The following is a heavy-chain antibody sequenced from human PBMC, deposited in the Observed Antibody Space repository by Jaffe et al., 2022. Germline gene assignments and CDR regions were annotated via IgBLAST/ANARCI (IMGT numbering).Heavy chain of an antibody. J-gene: IGHJ4*02. CDR2: IYWDDDK. CDR3: AHIFAQRGGYDPHYYFDY. D-gene: IGHD5-12*01. CDR1: GFSLSTSGVG. Sequence: QITLKESGPTLVKPTQTLTLTCTFSGFSLSTSGVGVGWIRQPPGKALEWLALIYWDDDKRYSPSLKSRLTITKDTSKNQVVLTMTNMDPVDTATYYCAHIFAQRGGYDPHYYFDYWGQGTLVTVSS. V-gene: IGHV2-5*02.